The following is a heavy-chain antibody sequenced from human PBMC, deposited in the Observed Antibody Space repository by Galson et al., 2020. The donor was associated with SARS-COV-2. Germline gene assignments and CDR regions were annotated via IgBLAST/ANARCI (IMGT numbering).Heavy chain of an antibody. D-gene: IGHD3-3*01. V-gene: IGHV3-74*03. CDR3: ARGITIFGGVITFGMDV. J-gene: IGHJ6*02. Sequence: TYADSVKGRFTISRDNAKNTLYLQMNSLRAEDTAVYYCARGITIFGGVITFGMDVWGQGTTVTVSS.